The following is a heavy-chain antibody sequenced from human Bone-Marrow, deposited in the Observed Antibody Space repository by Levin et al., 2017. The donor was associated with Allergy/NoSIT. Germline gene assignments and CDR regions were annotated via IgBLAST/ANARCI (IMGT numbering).Heavy chain of an antibody. CDR2: IWYDGSNK. CDR1: GFTFSSYG. D-gene: IGHD6-19*01. Sequence: GGSLRLSCAASGFTFSSYGMHWVRQAPGKGLEWVAVIWYDGSNKYYADSVKGRFTISRDNSKNTLYLQMNSLRAEDTAVYYCARDPGAGTVIQGWFDPWGQGTLVTVSS. V-gene: IGHV3-33*01. CDR3: ARDPGAGTVIQGWFDP. J-gene: IGHJ5*02.